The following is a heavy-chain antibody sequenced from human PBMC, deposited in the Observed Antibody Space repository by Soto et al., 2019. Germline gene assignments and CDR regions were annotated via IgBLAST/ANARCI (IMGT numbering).Heavy chain of an antibody. D-gene: IGHD4-17*01. CDR2: IIPMFGTP. CDR1: GGSVNSHA. J-gene: IGHJ3*02. V-gene: IGHV1-69*01. CDR3: ARSRNVAEFNDYGGNYHGFDI. Sequence: QVQLEKSGAEVKKAGSSVKVSCKAFGGSVNSHAISWVRQAPGQGLEWMGGIIPMFGTPTYAQKFQAGVTISAEESTSTVYLDLSILRSEDTAVYYCARSRNVAEFNDYGGNYHGFDIWGQGTMVTVSS.